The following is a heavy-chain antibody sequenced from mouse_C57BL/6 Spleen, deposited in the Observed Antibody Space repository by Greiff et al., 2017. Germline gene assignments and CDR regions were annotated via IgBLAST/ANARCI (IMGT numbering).Heavy chain of an antibody. V-gene: IGHV1-7*01. CDR3: AREDYGSRFYYAMDY. Sequence: VQVVESGAELAKPGASVKLSCKASGYTFTSYWMHWVKQRPGQGLEWIGYINPSSGYTKYNQKFKDKATLTADKSSSTAYMQLSSLTYEDSAVYYCAREDYGSRFYYAMDYWGQGTSVTVSS. D-gene: IGHD1-1*01. CDR1: GYTFTSYW. CDR2: INPSSGYT. J-gene: IGHJ4*01.